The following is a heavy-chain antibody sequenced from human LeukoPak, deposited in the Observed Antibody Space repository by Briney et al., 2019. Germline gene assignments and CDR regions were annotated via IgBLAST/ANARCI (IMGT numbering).Heavy chain of an antibody. CDR2: IKQNGSET. CDR3: ARWANSIDY. V-gene: IGHV3-7*01. J-gene: IGHJ4*02. D-gene: IGHD2/OR15-2a*01. CDR1: GGSFSGYY. Sequence: ETLSLTCAVYGGSFSGYYWSWVRQAPGKGLEWVANIKQNGSETYYADSVRGRFTISRDNAKNAQYLQMNSLRVEDTAVYYCARWANSIDYWGQGTLVTVSS.